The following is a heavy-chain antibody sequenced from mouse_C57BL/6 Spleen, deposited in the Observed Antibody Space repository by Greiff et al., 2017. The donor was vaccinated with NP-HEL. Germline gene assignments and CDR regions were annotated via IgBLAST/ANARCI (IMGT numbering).Heavy chain of an antibody. V-gene: IGHV1-4*01. CDR2: INPSSGYT. D-gene: IGHD1-1*01. J-gene: IGHJ4*01. Sequence: VQLQQSGAELARPGASVKMSCKASGYTFTSYTMHWVKQRPGQGLEWIGYINPSSGYTKYNQKFKDKATLTADKSSSTAYMQLSSLTSEDSAVYYCARDYYGSAMDYWGQGTSVTVSS. CDR3: ARDYYGSAMDY. CDR1: GYTFTSYT.